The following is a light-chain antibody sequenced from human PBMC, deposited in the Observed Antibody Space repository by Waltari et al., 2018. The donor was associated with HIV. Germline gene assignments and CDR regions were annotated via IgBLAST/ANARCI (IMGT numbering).Light chain of an antibody. CDR3: ASLSNSITLVV. J-gene: IGLJ2*01. Sequence: QSALSQPASVSGSPGQSVTISCNGTNSDIGASDYVSWYQKFPDRVPRLLIYDVKKRPSGVSSRFSGSKAANTASLTISGLQPEDEAELYCASLSNSITLVVFGGGTHLTVL. CDR2: DVK. CDR1: NSDIGASDY. V-gene: IGLV2-14*01.